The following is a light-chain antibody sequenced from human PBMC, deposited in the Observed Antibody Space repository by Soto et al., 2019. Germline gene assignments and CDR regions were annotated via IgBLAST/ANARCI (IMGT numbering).Light chain of an antibody. Sequence: DIQMTQSPSSLSASVGDRVTITCRASQSISSNLNWYQQKPGKVPKLLIYVADRLQSGVPPRFSGSGSGTDFTLTISSLQPEDFATYYCQQDYSSRTFGQGTKVEMK. J-gene: IGKJ1*01. CDR3: QQDYSSRT. CDR1: QSISSN. CDR2: VAD. V-gene: IGKV1-39*01.